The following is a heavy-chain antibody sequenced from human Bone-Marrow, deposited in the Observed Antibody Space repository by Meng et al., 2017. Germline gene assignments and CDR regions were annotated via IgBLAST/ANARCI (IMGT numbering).Heavy chain of an antibody. Sequence: GESLKISCAASGFTFSSYAMSWVRQAPGKGLEWVSAISGSGGSTYYADSVKGRFTIFRDNSKNTLYLQMNSLGAEDTAVYYCAKWPGYSRTPLSSVNDYWGQGTLVTVSS. V-gene: IGHV3-23*01. CDR3: AKWPGYSRTPLSSVNDY. CDR2: ISGSGGST. D-gene: IGHD5-18*01. CDR1: GFTFSSYA. J-gene: IGHJ4*02.